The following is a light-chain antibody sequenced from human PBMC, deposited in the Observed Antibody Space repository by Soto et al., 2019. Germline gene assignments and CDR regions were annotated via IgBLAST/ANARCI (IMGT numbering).Light chain of an antibody. Sequence: QSALTQPASVSGSRGQSITISCTGTISDIGGYNYVCWYQQHPGNAPKLMIYEVSNRPSGVSNRFSGSKSGNTASLTISGLQAEDEADYYCSCYSTTDTHVIFGGGTKVTVL. CDR1: ISDIGGYNY. J-gene: IGLJ2*01. V-gene: IGLV2-14*01. CDR2: EVS. CDR3: SCYSTTDTHVI.